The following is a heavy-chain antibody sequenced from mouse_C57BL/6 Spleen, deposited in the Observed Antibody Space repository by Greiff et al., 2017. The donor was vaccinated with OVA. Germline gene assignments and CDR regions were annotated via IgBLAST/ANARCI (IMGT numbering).Heavy chain of an antibody. CDR1: GYTFTDHT. Sequence: VKLVESDAELVKPGASVKISCKVSGYTFTDHTIHWMKQRPEQGLEWIGYIYPRDGSTKYNEKFKGKATLTADKSSSTAYMQLNSLTSEDSAVYFCARDYHSKGWYFDVWGTGTTVTVSS. J-gene: IGHJ1*03. V-gene: IGHV1-78*01. CDR3: ARDYHSKGWYFDV. CDR2: IYPRDGST. D-gene: IGHD2-5*01.